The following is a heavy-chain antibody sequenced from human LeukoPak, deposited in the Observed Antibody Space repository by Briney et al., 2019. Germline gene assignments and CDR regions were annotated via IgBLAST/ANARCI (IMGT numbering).Heavy chain of an antibody. CDR3: ERRGGSHFDY. J-gene: IGHJ4*02. D-gene: IGHD2-15*01. CDR1: GYSISSGYY. Sequence: SETLSLTCAVSGYSISSGYYWGWIRQPPGKGLEWIGSIYHSGSTYYNPSLKSRVTISVDTSKNQFSLKLSSVTAADTAVYYCERRGGSHFDYWGQGPLVTVSS. V-gene: IGHV4-38-2*01. CDR2: IYHSGST.